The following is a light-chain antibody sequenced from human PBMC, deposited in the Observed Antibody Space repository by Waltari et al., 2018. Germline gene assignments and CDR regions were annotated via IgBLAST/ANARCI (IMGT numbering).Light chain of an antibody. CDR1: RSDIGGYDY. J-gene: IGLJ7*01. V-gene: IGLV2-8*01. CDR2: DVS. CDR3: SSYGDTNILL. Sequence: QAALTQPPSVSGSPGQSVTISCTGTRSDIGGYDYVSWYQQYPGKAPKLMIYDVSDLPSGVSDRFSGSKSGNTASLTVSGLQAEDEADYYCSSYGDTNILLFGGGTRLTVL.